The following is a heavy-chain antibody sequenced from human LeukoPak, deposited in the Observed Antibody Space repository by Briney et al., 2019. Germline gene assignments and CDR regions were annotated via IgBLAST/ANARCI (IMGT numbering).Heavy chain of an antibody. V-gene: IGHV3-7*01. CDR3: ARGEYYYDSSGYTSVDY. CDR2: IKNDGSDK. J-gene: IGHJ4*02. Sequence: GVSLRLSCEASGFSFSAAWMTWVRQAPGKGLEWVATIKNDGSDKYYVDSVKGRFTLSRDNAKNSVYLQMNSLRAEDTAVYYCARGEYYYDSSGYTSVDYWGQGTLVTVSS. CDR1: GFSFSAAW. D-gene: IGHD3-22*01.